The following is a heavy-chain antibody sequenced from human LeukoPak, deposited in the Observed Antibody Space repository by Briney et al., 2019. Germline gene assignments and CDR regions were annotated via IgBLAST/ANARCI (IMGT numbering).Heavy chain of an antibody. D-gene: IGHD2-2*01. J-gene: IGHJ4*02. CDR2: TYYSGST. CDR1: GGSISSSSYY. CDR3: ARLLRVVVPAAFPDY. V-gene: IGHV4-39*01. Sequence: SETLSLTCTVSGGSISSSSYYWGWIRQPPGKGLEWIGSTYYSGSTYYNPSLKSRVTISVDTSKNQFSLKLSSVTAADTAVYYCARLLRVVVPAAFPDYWGQGTLVTVSS.